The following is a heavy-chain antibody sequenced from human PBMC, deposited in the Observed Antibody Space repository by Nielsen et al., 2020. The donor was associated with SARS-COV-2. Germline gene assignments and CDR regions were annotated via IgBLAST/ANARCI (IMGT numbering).Heavy chain of an antibody. CDR1: GGSISSYY. J-gene: IGHJ6*02. Sequence: SETLSLTCTVSGGSISSYYWGWIRQPPGKGLEWIGSIYYSGSTYYNPSLKSRVTISVDTSKNQFSLKLSSVTAADTAVYYCLRLLWFGELFIYGMDVWGQGTTVTVSS. CDR3: LRLLWFGELFIYGMDV. D-gene: IGHD3-10*01. V-gene: IGHV4-39*01. CDR2: IYYSGST.